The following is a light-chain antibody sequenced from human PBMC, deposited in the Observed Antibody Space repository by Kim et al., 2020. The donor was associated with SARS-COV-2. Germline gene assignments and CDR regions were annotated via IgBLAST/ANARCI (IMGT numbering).Light chain of an antibody. CDR1: SGPVSSGHY. V-gene: IGLV8-61*01. J-gene: IGLJ3*02. CDR2: TTN. Sequence: GGTVTLTCGLASGPVSSGHYPSWYQQTPGPAPRTLIYTTNTRASGVADRFSGSILGDKAALTISGAQAGDESDYYCVLYMGGGISVFGGGTQLTVL. CDR3: VLYMGGGISV.